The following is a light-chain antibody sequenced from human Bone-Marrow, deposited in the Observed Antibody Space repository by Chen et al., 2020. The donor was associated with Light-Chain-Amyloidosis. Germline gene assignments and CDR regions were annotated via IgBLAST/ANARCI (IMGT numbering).Light chain of an antibody. V-gene: IGLV3-21*03. Sequence: SYVLTQPSSASVAPGNMATIACGGNNIGSTSVHWYQQTPGQDPLLVVYDDSDRPSGIPERLSGSNSGNTATLTISRVEAEDEADYYCQVWDRSSDRPVFGGGTKLTGL. CDR3: QVWDRSSDRPV. J-gene: IGLJ3*02. CDR2: DDS. CDR1: NIGSTS.